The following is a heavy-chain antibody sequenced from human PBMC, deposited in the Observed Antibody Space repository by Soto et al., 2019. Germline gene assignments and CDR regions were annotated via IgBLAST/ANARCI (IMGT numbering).Heavy chain of an antibody. D-gene: IGHD2-2*01. CDR2: VIPIFGTA. J-gene: IGHJ6*02. Sequence: QVQLVQSGAEVKKPGFSVKVSCKASGGTFSSYAISWVRQAPEQGLEWMGGVIPIFGTANYSQKFQGRFTITADKSTGTAYMELSSRRSEDTAVYYCARAHDIVVVPAAASYYYYYGMDVWCQGTTVTVSS. V-gene: IGHV1-69*06. CDR1: GGTFSSYA. CDR3: ARAHDIVVVPAAASYYYYYGMDV.